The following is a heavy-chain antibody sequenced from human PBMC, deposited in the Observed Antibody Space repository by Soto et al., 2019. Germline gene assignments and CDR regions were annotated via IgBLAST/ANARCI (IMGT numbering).Heavy chain of an antibody. D-gene: IGHD6-19*01. CDR3: ARVGYSSGWLPDY. Sequence: EVQLVESGGGLVKPGGSLRLSCAASGFTFSSYSMKWVRQAPGKGLEWVSLISSGSRYIYYADSVKGRFTISRDNAKNSLYLQMNSLRAEDTAVYYCARVGYSSGWLPDYWGQGTLVTVSS. V-gene: IGHV3-21*01. CDR2: ISSGSRYI. CDR1: GFTFSSYS. J-gene: IGHJ4*02.